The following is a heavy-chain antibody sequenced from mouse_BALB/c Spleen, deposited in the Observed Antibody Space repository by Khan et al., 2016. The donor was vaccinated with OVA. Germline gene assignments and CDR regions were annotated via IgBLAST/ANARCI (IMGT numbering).Heavy chain of an antibody. V-gene: IGHV3-2*02. Sequence: EVQLQESGPDLVKPSQSLSLTCTVTGYSITSGYAWNWIRQFPGNKLEWMGYISYSGVTSYTPSLKSRISIPRDTSKNQFFLQLNSVTTEDTATYYCARGNYYGYYFDYWGQGTTLTVSS. CDR3: ARGNYYGYYFDY. CDR2: ISYSGVT. CDR1: GYSITSGYA. D-gene: IGHD1-1*01. J-gene: IGHJ2*01.